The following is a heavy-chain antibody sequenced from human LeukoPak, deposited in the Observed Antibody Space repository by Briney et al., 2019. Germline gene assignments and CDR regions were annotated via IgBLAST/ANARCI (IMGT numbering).Heavy chain of an antibody. J-gene: IGHJ4*02. Sequence: AGGSLRLSCVASGFTFSDYWMHWVRQAPGKGLVWVSRINTDMSSTIYTDSVKGRFTISRDNAKNTLYLQMNSLRAEDTAVYYCAKNGPGLDYFDYWGQGTLVTVSS. D-gene: IGHD3-10*01. CDR1: GFTFSDYW. V-gene: IGHV3-74*01. CDR2: INTDMSST. CDR3: AKNGPGLDYFDY.